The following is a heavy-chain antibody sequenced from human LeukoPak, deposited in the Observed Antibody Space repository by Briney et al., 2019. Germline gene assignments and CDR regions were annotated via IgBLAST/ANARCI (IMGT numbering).Heavy chain of an antibody. Sequence: ASVTVSCKASGGTFSSYAISWVRQAPGQGLEWMGGIIPIFGTANYAQKFQGRVTITADESTSTAYMELSSLRSEDTAVYYCARGNRQRSFDYWGQGTLVTVSS. V-gene: IGHV1-69*13. D-gene: IGHD4-17*01. CDR1: GGTFSSYA. J-gene: IGHJ4*02. CDR2: IIPIFGTA. CDR3: ARGNRQRSFDY.